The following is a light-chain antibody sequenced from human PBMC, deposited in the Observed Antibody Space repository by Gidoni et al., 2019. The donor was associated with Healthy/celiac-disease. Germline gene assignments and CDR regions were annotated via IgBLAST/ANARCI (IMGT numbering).Light chain of an antibody. CDR1: QSVSSSY. CDR2: GAS. J-gene: IGKJ2*01. V-gene: IGKV3-20*01. Sequence: IVLTPSSGTPSLSPGERATLSCRASQSVSSSYLAWYQQKPDQAPRLIIYGASSRATPIPDRFSGSGSGTDFTLTISRLEPEDVALYCCQQYDSSPPYTFGQGTKLEIK. CDR3: QQYDSSPPYT.